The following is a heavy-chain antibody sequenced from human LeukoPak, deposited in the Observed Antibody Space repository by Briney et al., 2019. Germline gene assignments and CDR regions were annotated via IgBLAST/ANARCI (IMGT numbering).Heavy chain of an antibody. D-gene: IGHD3-10*01. CDR3: AKGSGSGSYYKNYFYP. V-gene: IGHV3-23*01. J-gene: IGHJ5*02. Sequence: HPGGSLRLSCAASGFTFTSYAMSWVRQAPGKGLEWVSAISGSGGSTYYGDSVKGRFTISRDSSKNAMYLQMNSLRAEDTAVYYCAKGSGSGSYYKNYFYPWGQGTMVTVCS. CDR2: ISGSGGST. CDR1: GFTFTSYA.